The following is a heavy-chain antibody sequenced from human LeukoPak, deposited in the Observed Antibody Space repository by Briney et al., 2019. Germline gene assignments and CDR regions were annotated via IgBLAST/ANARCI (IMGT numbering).Heavy chain of an antibody. CDR1: GGSISTYF. J-gene: IGHJ5*02. V-gene: IGHV4-59*01. CDR2: FYYSGST. CDR3: ARGEGLPKQGWFDH. Sequence: SETLSLTCAVSGGSISTYFWTWIRQPPGKGLEWIGDFYYSGSTNYNPSLASRVTISVDTSKNQLSLNLSSVTAADTAIYYCARGEGLPKQGWFDHWGQGTLVTVSS. D-gene: IGHD3-3*01.